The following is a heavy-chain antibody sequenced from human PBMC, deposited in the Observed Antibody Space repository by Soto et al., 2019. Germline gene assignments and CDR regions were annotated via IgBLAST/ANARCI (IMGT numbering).Heavy chain of an antibody. D-gene: IGHD5-18*01. Sequence: SETLSLTCAVYGGSFRGYYWSWIRQPPGKGLEWIGEINHSGSTNYNPSLKSRVTISVDTSKNQFSLKLSSVTAADTAVYYCAIAAMARTPEFDYWGQGTLVTVSS. J-gene: IGHJ4*02. CDR1: GGSFRGYY. CDR2: INHSGST. CDR3: AIAAMARTPEFDY. V-gene: IGHV4-34*01.